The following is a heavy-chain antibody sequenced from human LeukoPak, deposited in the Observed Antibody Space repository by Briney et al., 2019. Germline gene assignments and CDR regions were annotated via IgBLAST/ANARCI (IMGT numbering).Heavy chain of an antibody. V-gene: IGHV3-23*01. CDR3: AKDLPSSGWYYYYYGMDV. J-gene: IGHJ6*02. D-gene: IGHD6-19*01. Sequence: GGSLRLSCVVSGITVSNYDITWVRQAPGKGLEWVSGIRESGGGTNYAESVKGRFTISRDNSKNTLYLQMNSLRAEDTAVYYCAKDLPSSGWYYYYYGMDVWGQGTTVTVSS. CDR1: GITVSNYD. CDR2: IRESGGGT.